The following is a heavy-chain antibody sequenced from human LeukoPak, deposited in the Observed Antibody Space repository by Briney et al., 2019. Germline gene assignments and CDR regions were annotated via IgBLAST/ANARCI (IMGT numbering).Heavy chain of an antibody. J-gene: IGHJ4*02. CDR2: LYFSGST. V-gene: IGHV4-59*01. CDR1: GNSISNYY. CDR3: ARGIAGGGLPN. D-gene: IGHD3-16*01. Sequence: SETLSLTCTVSGNSISNYYWSWIRQPPGKGLEWIGYLYFSGSTNYNPSLKSRVTISVDTTKNQFSLKLSSVTAADTAMYCCARGIAGGGLPNWGQGTLVTVSS.